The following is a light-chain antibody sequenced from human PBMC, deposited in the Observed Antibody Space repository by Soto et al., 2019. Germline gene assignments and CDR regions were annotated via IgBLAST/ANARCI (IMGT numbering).Light chain of an antibody. CDR2: EVS. V-gene: IGLV2-14*01. CDR3: SSYTSSSIPYV. CDR1: SSDVGGYNY. Sequence: LTQPASVSGSPGQSITISCTGTSSDVGGYNYVSWYQQHPGKAPKLMIYEVSNRPSGVSNRFSGSKSGNTASLTISGLQAEDEADYYCSSYTSSSIPYVFGTGTKVTVL. J-gene: IGLJ1*01.